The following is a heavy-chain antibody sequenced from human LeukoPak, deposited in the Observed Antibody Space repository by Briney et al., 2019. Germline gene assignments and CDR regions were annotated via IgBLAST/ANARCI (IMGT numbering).Heavy chain of an antibody. CDR1: GYTFTNYY. CDR2: INPSGSST. Sequence: ASVKVSCKTFGYTFTNYYMHWVRQAPGQGPEWMGIINPSGSSTTYAQKFQGRVTMTRDTSTSTDFMELSSLRSEDTAVYYCARHDLGGNSPFDYWGQGTLVTVSS. CDR3: ARHDLGGNSPFDY. V-gene: IGHV1-46*01. D-gene: IGHD4-23*01. J-gene: IGHJ4*02.